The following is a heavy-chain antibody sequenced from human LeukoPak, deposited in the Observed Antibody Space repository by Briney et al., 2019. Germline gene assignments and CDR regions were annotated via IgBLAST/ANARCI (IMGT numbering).Heavy chain of an antibody. J-gene: IGHJ4*02. CDR3: AREGENYFDY. CDR1: GFTFSSYS. V-gene: IGHV3-21*01. CDR2: ISSSSSYI. Sequence: GGSLRLSCAASGFTFSSYSMNWVRQAPGKGLEWVSSISSSSSYIYYADSVKGRFAISRDNAKNSLYLQMNSLRAEDTAVYYCAREGENYFDYWGQGTLVTVSS. D-gene: IGHD5-24*01.